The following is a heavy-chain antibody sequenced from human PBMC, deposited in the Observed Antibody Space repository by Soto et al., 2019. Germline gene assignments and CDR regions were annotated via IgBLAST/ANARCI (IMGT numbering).Heavy chain of an antibody. V-gene: IGHV4-31*03. CDR1: DGSITSGASY. CDR2: IYYSGSN. Sequence: SETLSLTCTVSDGSITSGASYWSWIRQHPGKGLEWIGYIYYSGSNYYNPSLKSRATISLDRSKNQFYLKLTSVTAADTAVYYCAREGGSSSGQYFQHWGQGTLVTVSS. J-gene: IGHJ1*01. CDR3: AREGGSSSGQYFQH. D-gene: IGHD3-22*01.